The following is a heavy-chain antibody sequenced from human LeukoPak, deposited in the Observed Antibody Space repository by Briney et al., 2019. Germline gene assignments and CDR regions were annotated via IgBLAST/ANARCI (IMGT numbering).Heavy chain of an antibody. CDR3: ARGVLPYCGGDCQEYYFDY. CDR2: IYHSGST. V-gene: IGHV4-30-2*01. D-gene: IGHD2-21*02. Sequence: SETLSLTCAVSGGSISSGGYSWSWIRQPPGTGLEWIGYIYHSGSTYYNPSLKSRVTISVDRSKNQFSLKLSSVTAADTAVYYCARGVLPYCGGDCQEYYFDYWSQGTLVTVSS. CDR1: GGSISSGGYS. J-gene: IGHJ4*02.